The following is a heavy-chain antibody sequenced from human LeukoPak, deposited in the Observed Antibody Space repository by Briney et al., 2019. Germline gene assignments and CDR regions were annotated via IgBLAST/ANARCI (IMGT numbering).Heavy chain of an antibody. Sequence: PSETLSLTCTVSGDSISSYYWSWIRQPAGKGLEWIGRIFTSGNTNYNPSLKSRVTMSVDTSKNQFSLKLNSVTVADTAVYYCARTPCSSAICYPLYDGCVRPLENWGQGTLVTVSS. J-gene: IGHJ4*02. D-gene: IGHD2-2*01. CDR1: GDSISSYY. CDR2: IFTSGNT. CDR3: ARTPCSSAICYPLYDGCVRPLEN. V-gene: IGHV4-4*07.